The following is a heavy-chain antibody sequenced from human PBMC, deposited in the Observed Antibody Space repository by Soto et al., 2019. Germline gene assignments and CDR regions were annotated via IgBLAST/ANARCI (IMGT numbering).Heavy chain of an antibody. V-gene: IGHV3-7*01. CDR3: ARVGLVSRDFWSGYSYYYGMDV. CDR2: IKQDGSEK. J-gene: IGHJ6*02. D-gene: IGHD3-3*01. CDR1: GFTVSNYW. Sequence: GGSLRLSCAASGFTVSNYWMSWVRQAPRKGLEWVANIKQDGSEKYYVDSVKGRFTISRDNAKNSLYLQMNSLRAEDTAVYYCARVGLVSRDFWSGYSYYYGMDVWGQGTTVTVSS.